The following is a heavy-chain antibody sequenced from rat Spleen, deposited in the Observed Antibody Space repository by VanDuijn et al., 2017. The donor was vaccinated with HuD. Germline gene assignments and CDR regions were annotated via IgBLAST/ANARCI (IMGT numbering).Heavy chain of an antibody. J-gene: IGHJ2*01. Sequence: EVQLVESGGGLVQPGRSLKLSCAASGFTFSDYDMAWVRQAPTKGLEWVASISYDGGSTYYRDSVKGRFTVSRDNARSSLYLQMNSLQTEDTATYYCARVYGGYSPFDFWGQGVMVTVSS. V-gene: IGHV5-20*01. D-gene: IGHD1-11*01. CDR3: ARVYGGYSPFDF. CDR1: GFTFSDYD. CDR2: ISYDGGST.